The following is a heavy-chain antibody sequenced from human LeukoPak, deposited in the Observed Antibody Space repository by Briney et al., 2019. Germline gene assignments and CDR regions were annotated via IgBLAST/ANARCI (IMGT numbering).Heavy chain of an antibody. CDR3: ARDLLAYYYGSGSRGRSDY. D-gene: IGHD3-10*01. J-gene: IGHJ4*02. CDR1: GYTFTSYG. V-gene: IGHV1-18*01. Sequence: ASVKVSCKASGYTFTSYGISWVRQAPGQGLEWMGWISAYNGNTNYAQKLQGRVTMTTDTSTSTAYMELRSLRSDDTAVYYCARDLLAYYYGSGSRGRSDYWGQGTLVTVSS. CDR2: ISAYNGNT.